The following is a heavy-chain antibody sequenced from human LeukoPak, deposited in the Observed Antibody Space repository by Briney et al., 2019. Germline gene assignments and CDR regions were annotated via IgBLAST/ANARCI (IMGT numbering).Heavy chain of an antibody. CDR1: GFTFSSYG. CDR2: ISYDGSNK. D-gene: IGHD6-19*01. CDR3: AKVDPGYSSGRGF. J-gene: IGHJ4*02. V-gene: IGHV3-30*18. Sequence: PGGSLRLSCAASGFTFSSYGMHWVRQAPGKGLEWVAVISYDGSNKYYADSVKGRFTVSRDNSKNTLYLQMNGLRAEDTAVYYCAKVDPGYSSGRGFWGQGTLVTVSS.